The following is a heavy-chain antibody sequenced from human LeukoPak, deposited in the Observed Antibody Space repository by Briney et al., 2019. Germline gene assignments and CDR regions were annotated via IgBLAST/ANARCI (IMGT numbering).Heavy chain of an antibody. J-gene: IGHJ5*02. CDR2: IKQDGSEK. CDR1: GFTFSNFW. Sequence: GGSLRLSCAASGFTFSNFWMTWVRQAPGKGLEWVANIKQDGSEKYYVDSVKGRFTISRDNAKNSLYLQMNSLRSEDTAVYYCARDGMSAGFDPWGQGTLVTVSS. CDR3: ARDGMSAGFDP. V-gene: IGHV3-7*03.